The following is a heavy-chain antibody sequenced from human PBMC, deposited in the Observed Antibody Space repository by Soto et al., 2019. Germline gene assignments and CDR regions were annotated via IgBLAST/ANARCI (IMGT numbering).Heavy chain of an antibody. CDR2: LYYSGTT. V-gene: IGHV4-31*03. D-gene: IGHD3-22*01. CDR1: VDSISSGGYY. J-gene: IGHJ5*02. Sequence: TLSLTCTVSVDSISSGGYYCSWVRHHPWKGLDWIGSLYYSGTTYYNPSLKSRLTFSVDTSRNQFSLRLSSVTAADTAVYYCARGQDRYVGSRYSNTWFHPWGQATRVTVS. CDR3: ARGQDRYVGSRYSNTWFHP.